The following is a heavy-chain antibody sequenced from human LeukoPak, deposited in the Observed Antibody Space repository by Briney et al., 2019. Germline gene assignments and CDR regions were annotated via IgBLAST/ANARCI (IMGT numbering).Heavy chain of an antibody. D-gene: IGHD6-13*01. CDR1: GFTFSSYS. CDR3: ARLYSSSWYLDAFDI. CDR2: ISSSSSTI. V-gene: IGHV3-48*04. Sequence: GGSLRLSCAASGFTFSSYSMNWVRQAPGKGLEWVSYISSSSSTIYYADSVKGRFTISRDNAKNSLYPQMNSLRAEDTAVYYCARLYSSSWYLDAFDIWGQGTMVTVSS. J-gene: IGHJ3*02.